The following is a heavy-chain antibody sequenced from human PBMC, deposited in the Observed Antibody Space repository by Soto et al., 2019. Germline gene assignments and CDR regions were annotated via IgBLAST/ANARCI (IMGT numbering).Heavy chain of an antibody. Sequence: SSVKVSCKASGYTFTSYGISWVRQAPGQGLEWMGWISAYTGNTNYAQKLQGRVTMTTDTSKRTAYMELRSLRSDDTAVYYGARDPNTAMPYYDYYGMDVWGQGTTVTVCS. V-gene: IGHV1-18*04. CDR1: GYTFTSYG. CDR2: ISAYTGNT. CDR3: ARDPNTAMPYYDYYGMDV. D-gene: IGHD5-18*01. J-gene: IGHJ6*02.